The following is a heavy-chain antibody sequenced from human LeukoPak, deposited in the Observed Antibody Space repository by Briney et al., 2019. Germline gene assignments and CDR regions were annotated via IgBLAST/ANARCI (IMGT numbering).Heavy chain of an antibody. CDR2: ISYDGSNK. D-gene: IGHD6-13*01. CDR3: AKLKAAANSPIDY. Sequence: PGGSLRLSCAASGFTFSSYGMHWVRQAPGKGLEWVAVISYDGSNKYYADSVKGRFTISRDNSKNTLYLQMNSLRAEDTAVYYCAKLKAAANSPIDYWGQGTLVTVSS. CDR1: GFTFSSYG. J-gene: IGHJ4*02. V-gene: IGHV3-30*18.